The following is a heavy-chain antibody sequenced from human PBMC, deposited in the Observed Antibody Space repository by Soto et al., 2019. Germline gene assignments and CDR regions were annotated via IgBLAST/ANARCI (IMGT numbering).Heavy chain of an antibody. CDR3: ARDGTGTNTAAPGGMDV. Sequence: QVQLVQSGAEVQKPGSSVKVSCKASGGTFSSYAISWVRQAPGQGLEWMGGIIPIFGTANYAQKFQGRVTITADESTSTAYMELSSLRSEDTAVYYCARDGTGTNTAAPGGMDVWGQGTTVTVSS. V-gene: IGHV1-69*01. D-gene: IGHD1-7*01. J-gene: IGHJ6*02. CDR1: GGTFSSYA. CDR2: IIPIFGTA.